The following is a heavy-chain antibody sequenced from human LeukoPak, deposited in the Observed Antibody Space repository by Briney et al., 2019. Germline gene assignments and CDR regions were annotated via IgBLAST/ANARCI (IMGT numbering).Heavy chain of an antibody. CDR1: GYTFTSYY. J-gene: IGHJ6*03. CDR2: INPSGGST. CDR3: ARDRFLMVYAIGRRADLNYYYYMDV. D-gene: IGHD2-8*01. V-gene: IGHV1-46*01. Sequence: ASVKVSCKASGYTFTSYYMHWVRQAPGQGLEWMGIINPSGGSTSYAQKFQGRVTMTRDMSTSTVYMELSSLRSEDTAVYYCARDRFLMVYAIGRRADLNYYYYMDVWGKGTTVTVSS.